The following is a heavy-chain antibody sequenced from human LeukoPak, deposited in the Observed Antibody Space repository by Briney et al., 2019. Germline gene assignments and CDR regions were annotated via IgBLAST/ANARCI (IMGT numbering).Heavy chain of an antibody. CDR1: GGSISSGGYS. CDR2: IYYSGST. D-gene: IGHD3-22*01. J-gene: IGHJ6*03. Sequence: SETLSLTCAVSGGSISSGGYSWSWLRQPPGKGLEWIGYIYYSGSTYYNPSLKSRVTISVDTSKNQFSLKLSSVTAADTAVYYCARDLYDSSGYEGYYYYYYMDVWGKGTTVTVSS. CDR3: ARDLYDSSGYEGYYYYYYMDV. V-gene: IGHV4-30-4*07.